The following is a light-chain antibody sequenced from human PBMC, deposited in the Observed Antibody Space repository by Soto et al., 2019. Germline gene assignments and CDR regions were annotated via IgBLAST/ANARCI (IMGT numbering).Light chain of an antibody. CDR1: KVGDKY. V-gene: IGLV3-1*01. CDR3: QVWDSSTVV. J-gene: IGLJ3*02. Sequence: SYELTQPPSVSVSPGQTASVTCSGDKVGDKYACWYQQKPGQSPVLVIYQDNKRPSGIPERFSGSNSGNTATLTIRGTQAMDDPDYYSQVWDSSTVVFGGGTKLTVL. CDR2: QDN.